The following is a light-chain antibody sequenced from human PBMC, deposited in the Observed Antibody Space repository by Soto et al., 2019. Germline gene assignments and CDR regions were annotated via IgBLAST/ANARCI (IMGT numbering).Light chain of an antibody. V-gene: IGLV1-44*01. CDR1: TSNMGTNT. CDR2: TNN. CDR3: AAWDDSLNGRWV. Sequence: QSVLTQPPAASETPGQRVTISCSGSTSNMGTNTVNWYQQLPGTAPKLLIYTNNQRPSGVPDRFSGSKSGTSASLAISGLQSEDEADYYCAAWDDSLNGRWVFGGGTQLTVL. J-gene: IGLJ3*02.